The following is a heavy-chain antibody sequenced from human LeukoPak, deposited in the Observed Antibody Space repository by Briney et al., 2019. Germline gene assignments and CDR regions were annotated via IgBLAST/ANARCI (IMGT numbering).Heavy chain of an antibody. D-gene: IGHD3-22*01. V-gene: IGHV1-18*01. J-gene: IGHJ6*02. CDR2: ISCYNGDT. CDR3: ARELGADYYDNSGYYYGMEV. Sequence: GASVKVSCKASGYIFNKYGVSWVRQAPGQGLEWLAWISCYNGDTNYAQRVQGRVTMTTDTPTSTAYMELRSLRSDDTAVYYCARELGADYYDNSGYYYGMEVWGQGTTVTVS. CDR1: GYIFNKYG.